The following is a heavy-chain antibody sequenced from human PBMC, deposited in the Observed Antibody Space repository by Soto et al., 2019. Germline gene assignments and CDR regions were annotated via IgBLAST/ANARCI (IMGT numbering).Heavy chain of an antibody. J-gene: IGHJ6*02. Sequence: GGSLKRSCAASGFTFSSYGMHWVRQAPGKGLEWVAVIWYDGSNKYYADSVKGRFTISRDNSKNTLYLQMNSPRAEDTAVYYCARVLCSSTSCYLYYYYGMDVWGQGTTVTV. CDR2: IWYDGSNK. CDR1: GFTFSSYG. D-gene: IGHD2-2*01. CDR3: ARVLCSSTSCYLYYYYGMDV. V-gene: IGHV3-33*01.